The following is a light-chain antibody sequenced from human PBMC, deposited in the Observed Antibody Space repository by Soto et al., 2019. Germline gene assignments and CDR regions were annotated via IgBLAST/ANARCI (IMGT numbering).Light chain of an antibody. CDR1: SNDVGSYKY. J-gene: IGLJ2*01. Sequence: QSVLTQPASVSGSPGQSITISCTGTSNDVGSYKYVSWYQQHPGKAPKLMIFEVTNRPSGVSNRFADSKSANTASLTISGLHDEDEADYYCSSYTISSTLIFGGGTKLTVL. V-gene: IGLV2-14*01. CDR2: EVT. CDR3: SSYTISSTLI.